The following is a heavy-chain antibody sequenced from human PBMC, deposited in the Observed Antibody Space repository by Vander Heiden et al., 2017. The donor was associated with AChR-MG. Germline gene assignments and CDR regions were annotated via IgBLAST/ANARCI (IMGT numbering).Heavy chain of an antibody. V-gene: IGHV3-49*05. J-gene: IGHJ4*02. D-gene: IGHD3-10*01. CDR3: TRYFTYGSGWAHPYYLDY. Sequence: EVQLVESGGGLVKPGRSLRLSCTASGFTFGAYAMSWFRQAPGKGLEWVGFIRSKAYGGTAEYAASVKDRFSISRDDSRSIAYLQMNSLKTEDTAVYYCTRYFTYGSGWAHPYYLDYWGQGTLVTVSS. CDR1: GFTFGAYA. CDR2: IRSKAYGGTA.